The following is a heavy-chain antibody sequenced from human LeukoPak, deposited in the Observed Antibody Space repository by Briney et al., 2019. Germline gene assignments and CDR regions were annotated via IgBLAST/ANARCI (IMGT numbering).Heavy chain of an antibody. J-gene: IGHJ4*02. CDR2: ISGGGDAA. V-gene: IGHV3-23*01. CDR1: GFTFSGYA. D-gene: IGHD3-22*01. Sequence: GGSLRLSCAASGFTFSGYAMSWVRQAPGKGLEWVSTISGGGDAAYYADSVKGRFTISRDNSKNTLYLQMNSLRAEDTAVYYCSRKYDSSGYFDYWGRGTLVTVSS. CDR3: SRKYDSSGYFDY.